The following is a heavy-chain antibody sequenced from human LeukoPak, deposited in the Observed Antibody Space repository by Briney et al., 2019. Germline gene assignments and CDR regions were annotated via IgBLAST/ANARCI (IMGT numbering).Heavy chain of an antibody. CDR2: LSWNGATV. CDR1: GFTFDDYA. Sequence: GGSLRLSCAASGFTFDDYAMHWVRQAPGKGLEWVSGLSWNGATVGYADSVKGRFTISRDNAKNTLYLQMNSLRVEDTAVYYCARDEPTVTTGPPVGSWGQGTLVTVSS. CDR3: ARDEPTVTTGPPVGS. J-gene: IGHJ4*02. D-gene: IGHD4-17*01. V-gene: IGHV3-9*01.